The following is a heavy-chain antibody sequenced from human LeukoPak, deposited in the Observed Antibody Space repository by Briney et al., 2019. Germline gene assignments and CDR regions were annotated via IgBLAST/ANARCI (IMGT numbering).Heavy chain of an antibody. Sequence: GASVKVSCKASGYTFTSYDINWVRQATGQGLEWMGWMNPNSGNTGYAQKFQGRVTITRNTSISTAYMELSSLRSEDTAVYYCARGHPYDSSGYADYWGQGTLVTVSS. CDR1: GYTFTSYD. J-gene: IGHJ4*02. D-gene: IGHD3-22*01. V-gene: IGHV1-8*03. CDR3: ARGHPYDSSGYADY. CDR2: MNPNSGNT.